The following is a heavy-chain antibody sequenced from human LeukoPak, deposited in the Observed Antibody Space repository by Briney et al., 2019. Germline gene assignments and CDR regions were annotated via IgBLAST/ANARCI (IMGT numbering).Heavy chain of an antibody. D-gene: IGHD2-2*01. Sequence: ASVKVSCKASGYTFTSYYMHWVRQAPGQGLEWMGIINPSGGSTSYAQKFQGRVTITADKSTSTAYMELSSLRSEDTAVYYCARGSPLNCSSTSCSDAFDIWGQGTMVTVSS. V-gene: IGHV1-46*01. CDR2: INPSGGST. CDR3: ARGSPLNCSSTSCSDAFDI. CDR1: GYTFTSYY. J-gene: IGHJ3*02.